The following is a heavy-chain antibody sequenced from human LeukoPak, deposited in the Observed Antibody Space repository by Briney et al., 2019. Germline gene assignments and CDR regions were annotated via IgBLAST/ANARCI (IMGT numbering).Heavy chain of an antibody. J-gene: IGHJ4*02. CDR1: GFTFSDYW. CDR2: INSDGDIT. CDR3: VRDRSGANADY. Sequence: GGSLRLSCAASGFTFSDYWIHWVRQGPGKGLVWVSRINSDGDITHYADSVKGRFTISRDNAKNTLFLQMNSLRAEDTAVYYCVRDRSGANADYWGQGSLVTVSS. D-gene: IGHD6-19*01. V-gene: IGHV3-74*01.